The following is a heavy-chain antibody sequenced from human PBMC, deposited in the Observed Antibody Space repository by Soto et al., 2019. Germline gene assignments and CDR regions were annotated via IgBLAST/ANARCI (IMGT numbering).Heavy chain of an antibody. CDR1: GGSISSGDYY. CDR3: ARWPQLKPRFDY. CDR2: IYYSGST. Sequence: QVQLQESGPGLVKPSQTLSLTCTVSGGSISSGDYYWSWNRQQPGKGLEWIGYIYYSGSTYYNPSLKSRVTISVDTSKNQFSLKLSSVTAADTAVYYCARWPQLKPRFDYWGQGTLVTVSS. J-gene: IGHJ4*02. V-gene: IGHV4-31*03. D-gene: IGHD1-1*01.